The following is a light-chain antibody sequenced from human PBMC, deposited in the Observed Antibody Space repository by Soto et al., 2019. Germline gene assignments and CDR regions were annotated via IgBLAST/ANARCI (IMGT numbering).Light chain of an antibody. CDR2: GAS. V-gene: IGKV3-15*01. Sequence: EIMMTPSPATLSVSPGERATLSCRASQSVSSDLAWYQQKPGQAPRLLIYGASTRATGVPARFSGSGSETEFTLTISSKQSEDFAFYYCQQYKNWPPWTLGQGTKVEIK. J-gene: IGKJ1*01. CDR3: QQYKNWPPWT. CDR1: QSVSSD.